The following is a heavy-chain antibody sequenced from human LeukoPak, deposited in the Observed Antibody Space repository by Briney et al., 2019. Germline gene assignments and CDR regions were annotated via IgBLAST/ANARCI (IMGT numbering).Heavy chain of an antibody. Sequence: AGGSLRLSCAASGFTFDDYAMHWVRQAPGKGLEWVSGISWNSGSIGYADSVKGRFTISRDNAKNSLYLQMNSLRAEDTALYHCAKDGGGYDILTGYYFDYWGQGTLVTVSS. CDR3: AKDGGGYDILTGYYFDY. J-gene: IGHJ4*02. CDR1: GFTFDDYA. CDR2: ISWNSGSI. D-gene: IGHD3-9*01. V-gene: IGHV3-9*01.